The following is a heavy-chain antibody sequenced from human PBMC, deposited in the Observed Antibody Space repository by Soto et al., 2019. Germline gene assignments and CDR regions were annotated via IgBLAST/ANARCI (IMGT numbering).Heavy chain of an antibody. CDR2: IDPSDSYT. Sequence: PGESLKISCKGSGYSFTSYWISWVRQMPGKGLEWMGRIDPSDSYTNYSPSFQGHVTISADKSISTAYLQWSSLKASDTAMYYCARLPFGDYVAGGIDPWGQGTLVTVSS. J-gene: IGHJ5*02. CDR3: ARLPFGDYVAGGIDP. D-gene: IGHD4-17*01. V-gene: IGHV5-10-1*01. CDR1: GYSFTSYW.